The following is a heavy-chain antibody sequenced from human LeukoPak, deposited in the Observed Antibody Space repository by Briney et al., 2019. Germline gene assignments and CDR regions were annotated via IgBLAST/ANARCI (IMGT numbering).Heavy chain of an antibody. D-gene: IGHD3-22*01. CDR1: GYTFTGYY. CDR3: ARDPNYYDSSGYPHDAFDI. Sequence: ASVKVSCKASGYTFTGYYMHWVRQAPGQGLEWMGWINTNTGNPTYAQGFTGRFVFSLDTSVSTAYLQISSLKAEDTAVYYCARDPNYYDSSGYPHDAFDIWGQGTMVTVSS. J-gene: IGHJ3*02. CDR2: INTNTGNP. V-gene: IGHV7-4-1*02.